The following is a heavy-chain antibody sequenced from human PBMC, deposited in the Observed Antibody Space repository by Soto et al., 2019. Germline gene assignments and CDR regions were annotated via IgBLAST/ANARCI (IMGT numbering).Heavy chain of an antibody. CDR2: ISAYNGNT. Sequence: QVQLVQSGAEVKKHGASVKVSCKASGYTFTSYGISWVRQAPGQGLEWMGWISAYNGNTNYAQKLQGRVTMTTDTSTSTAYMELRSLRSDDTAVYDCERPFRGYDFFQFDYWGQGTLVTVSS. J-gene: IGHJ4*02. CDR1: GYTFTSYG. V-gene: IGHV1-18*04. CDR3: ERPFRGYDFFQFDY. D-gene: IGHD3-3*01.